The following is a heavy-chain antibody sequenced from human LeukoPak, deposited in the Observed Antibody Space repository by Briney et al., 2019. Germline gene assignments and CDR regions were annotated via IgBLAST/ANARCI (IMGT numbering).Heavy chain of an antibody. D-gene: IGHD4-17*01. CDR1: GGSISSYY. J-gene: IGHJ6*02. CDR3: ARHGIDYGDYYYYYGMDV. V-gene: IGHV4-59*08. CDR2: IYYSGST. Sequence: PSETLSLTCTVSGGSISSYYWSWIRQPPGKGLEWIGYIYYSGSTNYNPSLKSRVTISVDTSKNRFSLKLSSVTAADTAVYYCARHGIDYGDYYYYYGMDVWGQGTTVTVSS.